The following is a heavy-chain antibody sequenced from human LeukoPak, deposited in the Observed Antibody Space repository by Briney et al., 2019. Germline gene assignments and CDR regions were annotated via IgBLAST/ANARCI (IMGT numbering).Heavy chain of an antibody. CDR3: AKEPIVLIVYAGRNYFDF. CDR1: GFTFSTYA. J-gene: IGHJ4*02. D-gene: IGHD2-8*01. CDR2: ISGSGGSA. V-gene: IGHV3-23*01. Sequence: PGGSLRLSCAASGFTFSTYAMSWVRQAPGKGLEGVSAISGSGGSANYAGSVKGGFTISRDNSKNTLYLQMDSLRAEDTAVYYCAKEPIVLIVYAGRNYFDFWGQGTLVTVSS.